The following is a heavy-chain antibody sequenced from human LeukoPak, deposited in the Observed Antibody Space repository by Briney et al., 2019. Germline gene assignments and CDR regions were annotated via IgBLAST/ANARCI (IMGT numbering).Heavy chain of an antibody. J-gene: IGHJ3*02. CDR2: INSDGSGI. V-gene: IGHV3-74*01. CDR3: ARERRTSGWYDAFDM. CDR1: EFTFSSFW. D-gene: IGHD6-19*01. Sequence: GESLRPSCAASEFTFSSFWMHWVRHAPGKGLVWVSRINSDGSGIRYADSVKGRFTISRDNAKNTLYLQMNSLRAEDTAVYYCARERRTSGWYDAFDMRGQGTMVTVSS.